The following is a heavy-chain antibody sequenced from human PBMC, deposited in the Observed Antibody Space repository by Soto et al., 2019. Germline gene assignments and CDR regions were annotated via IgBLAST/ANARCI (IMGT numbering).Heavy chain of an antibody. D-gene: IGHD6-6*01. Sequence: GGSLRLSCAASEFAFSTYAMSWVRQAPGKGLEWVSGVGGSGRTYYADSVKGRFTISRDNAKNTLYIQMNSLRAEETAVYYCAKGGSSSLSYMDVWGKGTTVTV. J-gene: IGHJ6*03. CDR3: AKGGSSSLSYMDV. V-gene: IGHV3-23*01. CDR1: EFAFSTYA. CDR2: VGGSGRT.